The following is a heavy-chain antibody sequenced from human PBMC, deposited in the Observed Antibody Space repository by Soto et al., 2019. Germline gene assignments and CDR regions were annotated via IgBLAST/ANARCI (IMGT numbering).Heavy chain of an antibody. D-gene: IGHD5-12*01. CDR1: GFTFSSYA. CDR3: AKWDHVDPYYYGMDV. J-gene: IGHJ6*02. Sequence: EVQLLESGGGFVQPGGSLRLSCAASGFTFSSYAMTWVRQAPGKGLEWVSGISGSSSSTYSTGSVKGRFTISRDNAKNTLYLQMNSLRAEDTAVYYCAKWDHVDPYYYGMDVWGQGTTVTVSS. CDR2: ISGSSSST. V-gene: IGHV3-23*01.